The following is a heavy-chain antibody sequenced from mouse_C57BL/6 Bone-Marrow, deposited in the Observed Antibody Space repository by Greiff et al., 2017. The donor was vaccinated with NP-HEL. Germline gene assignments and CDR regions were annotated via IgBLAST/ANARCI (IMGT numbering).Heavy chain of an antibody. V-gene: IGHV1-15*01. J-gene: IGHJ4*01. CDR2: IDPETGGT. D-gene: IGHD1-1*01. CDR3: TRSDYYYGSSLYYYAMDY. CDR1: GYTFTDYE. Sequence: QVQLQQSGAELARPGASVTLSCKASGYTFTDYEMHWVKQTPVHGLEWIGAIDPETGGTAYNQKFKGKAILTADKSSSPAYMELRSLTSEDSAVYYCTRSDYYYGSSLYYYAMDYWGQGTSVTVSS.